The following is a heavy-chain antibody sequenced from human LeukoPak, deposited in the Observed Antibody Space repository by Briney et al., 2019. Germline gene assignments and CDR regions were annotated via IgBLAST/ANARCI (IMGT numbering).Heavy chain of an antibody. CDR3: ASLLWFGETHY. Sequence: GASVKVSCKASGYTFTNYDINWVRQATGQGLEWMGWMNPNSGTTGYAQKFLGRVTITRNTSISTTYMELSSLRAEDTAVYYCASLLWFGETHYWGQGTLVTVSS. CDR1: GYTFTNYD. CDR2: MNPNSGTT. D-gene: IGHD3-10*01. J-gene: IGHJ4*02. V-gene: IGHV1-8*03.